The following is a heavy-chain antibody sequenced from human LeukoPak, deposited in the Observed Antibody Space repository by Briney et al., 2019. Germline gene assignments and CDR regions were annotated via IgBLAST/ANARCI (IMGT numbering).Heavy chain of an antibody. CDR3: ARGTCSGGSCYYYYYMDV. V-gene: IGHV3-53*01. Sequence: GGSLRLSCAASGFTVSSNYMSWVRQAPGKGLEWVSVIYSGGSTYYADSVKARFTIYRDNSKNTVYLQMNSLRAEDTAVYYCARGTCSGGSCYYYYYMDVWGKGTTVTVSS. CDR1: GFTVSSNY. J-gene: IGHJ6*03. D-gene: IGHD2-15*01. CDR2: IYSGGST.